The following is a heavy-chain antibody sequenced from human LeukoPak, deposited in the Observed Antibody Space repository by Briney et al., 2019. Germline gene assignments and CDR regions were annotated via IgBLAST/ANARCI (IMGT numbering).Heavy chain of an antibody. CDR3: AREPHDYDILTGPIPGY. V-gene: IGHV3-33*01. CDR2: IWYDGSNK. J-gene: IGHJ4*02. D-gene: IGHD3-9*01. Sequence: GRSLRLSCAASGFTFSSYGMHWVRQAPGKGLEWVAVIWYDGSNKYYADSVKGRFTISRDNSKNTLYLQMNSLRAEDTAVYYCAREPHDYDILTGPIPGYWGQGTLVTVSS. CDR1: GFTFSSYG.